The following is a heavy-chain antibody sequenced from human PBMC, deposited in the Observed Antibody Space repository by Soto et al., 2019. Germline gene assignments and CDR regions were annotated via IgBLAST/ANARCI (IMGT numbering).Heavy chain of an antibody. Sequence: SETLSLTCTVSRGSIGGSNYFWVWVLQSPGTDLEWLGTIYSSGSTYYNPSLKSRITMSLDTSKNHFPLNLGSVPAADTAVYYCTRLRFGVRGVTTMDGGGAGTTGTVSS. CDR2: IYSSGST. J-gene: IGHJ6*04. D-gene: IGHD3-10*01. CDR1: RGSIGGSNYF. CDR3: TRLRFGVRGVTTMDG. V-gene: IGHV4-39*01.